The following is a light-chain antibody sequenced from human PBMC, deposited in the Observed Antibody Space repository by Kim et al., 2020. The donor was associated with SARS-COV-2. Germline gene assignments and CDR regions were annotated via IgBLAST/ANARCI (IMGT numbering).Light chain of an antibody. CDR3: QQDYDFPLT. Sequence: SPGERATLSSRASQSLSSTYLAWYQQKPGQAPRLLIYGASTRATGVPSRFSGSGSGTDFTLTINSLQPEDFAVYYCQQDYDFPLTFGGGTKVDI. CDR1: QSLSSTY. J-gene: IGKJ4*01. V-gene: IGKV3D-7*01. CDR2: GAS.